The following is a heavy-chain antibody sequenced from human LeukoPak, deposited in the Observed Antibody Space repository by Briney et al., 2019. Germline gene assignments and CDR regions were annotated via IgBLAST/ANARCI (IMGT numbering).Heavy chain of an antibody. V-gene: IGHV3-23*01. CDR2: ISGSGGST. CDR3: AKTREQYYYYGMDV. CDR1: GFTFSSYA. Sequence: GGSLRLSCAASGFTFSSYAMSWVRQAPGKGLEWVSAISGSGGSTYYADSAKGRFTISRDNSKNTLYLQMNSLRAEDTAVYYCAKTREQYYYYGMDVWGQGTTVTVSS. J-gene: IGHJ6*02. D-gene: IGHD1/OR15-1a*01.